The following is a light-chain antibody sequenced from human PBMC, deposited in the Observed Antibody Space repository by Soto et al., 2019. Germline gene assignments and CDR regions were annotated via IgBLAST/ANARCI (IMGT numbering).Light chain of an antibody. V-gene: IGLV1-44*01. CDR3: AAWDDSLNAL. CDR1: SSNIGDNP. Sequence: QSVLTQPPSASGTPGQRIPFSFSGSSSNIGDNPVNWYQQLPGAAPKLLIYINDQRPSGVPDRFSGSKSGTSASLAISGLQPEDEADYYCAAWDDSLNALFGTGTKVTVL. CDR2: IND. J-gene: IGLJ1*01.